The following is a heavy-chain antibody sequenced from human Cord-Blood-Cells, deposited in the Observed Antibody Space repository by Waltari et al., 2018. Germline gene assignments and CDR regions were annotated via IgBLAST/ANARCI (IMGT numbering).Heavy chain of an antibody. CDR2: IYSGGST. CDR1: GFTVSSNY. D-gene: IGHD3-9*01. V-gene: IGHV3-53*01. CDR3: ARGGGEGMTGYYFDY. J-gene: IGHJ4*02. Sequence: EVQLVESGGGLIQPGGSLRLSCAASGFTVSSNYMSWARQAPGKGLEWVSVIYSGGSTYYADSVKGRFTISRDNSKNTLYLQMNSLRAEDTAVYYCARGGGEGMTGYYFDYWGQGTLVTVSS.